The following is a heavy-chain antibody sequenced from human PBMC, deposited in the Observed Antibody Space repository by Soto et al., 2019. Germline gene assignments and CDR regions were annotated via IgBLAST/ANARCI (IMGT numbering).Heavy chain of an antibody. CDR2: IYYDGGT. CDR3: ARVLPGIAAAYDAFDV. CDR1: GDAVLGATYY. J-gene: IGHJ3*01. D-gene: IGHD6-13*01. Sequence: WESLDLTSAVAGDAVLGATYYWSWIGQPPGKGLEWIGYIYYDGGTTYNSSLKSRVTISTDTSRSQLSLQLTSATPADTAVYYCARVLPGIAAAYDAFDVWGQGTMVT. V-gene: IGHV4-61*01.